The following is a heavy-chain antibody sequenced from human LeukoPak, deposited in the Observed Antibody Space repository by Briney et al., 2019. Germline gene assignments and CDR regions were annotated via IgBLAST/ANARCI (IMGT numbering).Heavy chain of an antibody. Sequence: ASVKVSCKVSGYTLTELSMHWVRQAPGKGLEWMGGFDPEDGETIYAQKFQGRVTMTEDTSTDTAYMELSSLRSEDTAVYYCATGRSPRYSNYFLAINWFDPWGQGTLVTVSS. CDR1: GYTLTELS. J-gene: IGHJ5*02. V-gene: IGHV1-24*01. D-gene: IGHD4-11*01. CDR3: ATGRSPRYSNYFLAINWFDP. CDR2: FDPEDGET.